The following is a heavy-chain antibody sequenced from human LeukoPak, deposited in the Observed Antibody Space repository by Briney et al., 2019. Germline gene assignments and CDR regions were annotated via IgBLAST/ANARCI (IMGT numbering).Heavy chain of an antibody. Sequence: SETLSLTCTVSGGSFRSYYWSWIRLPPGKGLEWIGFISYSGSSTYNPSLRSRVTISVDTSKNQVSLRQGSVTATDTAVYYCATDAGNVIEYWGQGTLVTVSS. CDR2: ISYSGSS. J-gene: IGHJ4*02. V-gene: IGHV4-59*08. D-gene: IGHD4-23*01. CDR3: ATDAGNVIEY. CDR1: GGSFRSYY.